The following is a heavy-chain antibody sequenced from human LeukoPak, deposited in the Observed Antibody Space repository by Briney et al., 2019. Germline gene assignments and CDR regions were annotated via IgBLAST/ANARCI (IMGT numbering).Heavy chain of an antibody. Sequence: PGGSLRLSCAASGFTVSSNYMSWVRQAPGKGLEWVSVIYSGGSTYYADSVKGRFTISRDNSKNTLYLQMNSLRAEDTAVYYCASAGSNYANPYYYHYMDVWGKGTTVTVSS. CDR3: ASAGSNYANPYYYHYMDV. V-gene: IGHV3-53*01. D-gene: IGHD4-11*01. CDR2: IYSGGST. J-gene: IGHJ6*03. CDR1: GFTVSSNY.